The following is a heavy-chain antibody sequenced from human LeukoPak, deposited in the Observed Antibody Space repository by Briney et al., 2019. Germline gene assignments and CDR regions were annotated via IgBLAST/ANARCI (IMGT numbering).Heavy chain of an antibody. D-gene: IGHD4-17*01. CDR3: ARTYGDFDFWYFAV. V-gene: IGHV4-38-2*01. CDR2: IYHSGST. Sequence: PSETLSLNCAVSDYSISSGYYWGWIRQPPGKGLEWIGSIYHSGSTYYNPSLKSRVTISVDTSKNQFSLKLSSVTAADTAVYYCARTYGDFDFWYFAVWGRGTLVTVSS. CDR1: DYSISSGYY. J-gene: IGHJ2*01.